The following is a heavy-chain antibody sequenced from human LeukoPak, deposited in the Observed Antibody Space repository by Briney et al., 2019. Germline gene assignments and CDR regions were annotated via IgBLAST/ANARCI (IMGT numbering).Heavy chain of an antibody. CDR1: GGSFSGYY. D-gene: IGHD3-3*01. J-gene: IGHJ3*02. CDR3: ARGGFYYDFWSGYYTPYAFDI. Sequence: DLSETLSLTCAVYGGSFSGYYWSWIRQPPGKGLEWIGEINHSGSTNYNPSLKSRVTISVDTSKNQFSLKLSSVTAADTAVYYCARGGFYYDFWSGYYTPYAFDIWGQGTMVTVSS. CDR2: INHSGST. V-gene: IGHV4-34*01.